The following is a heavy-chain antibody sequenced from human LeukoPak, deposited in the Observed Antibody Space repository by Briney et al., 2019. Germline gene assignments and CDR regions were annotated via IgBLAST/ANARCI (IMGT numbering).Heavy chain of an antibody. CDR1: GGSISSFF. CDR3: ARDLELERNRWNYFES. J-gene: IGHJ4*02. Sequence: PSETLSLTCTVSGGSISSFFWSWIRQPPGKGLEWIGSMHYSGDTKNNPSLKSRVSLSIDTPKQQFSLRLSSVTAADTAVYYCARDLELERNRWNYFESWGQGTLVTVSS. D-gene: IGHD1-1*01. CDR2: MHYSGDT. V-gene: IGHV4-59*01.